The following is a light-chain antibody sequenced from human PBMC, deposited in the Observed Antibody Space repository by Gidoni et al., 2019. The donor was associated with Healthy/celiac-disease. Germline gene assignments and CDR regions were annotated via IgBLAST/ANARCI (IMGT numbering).Light chain of an antibody. CDR2: YDS. CDR1: NIGSKS. CDR3: QVWDSSSDPYVV. J-gene: IGLJ2*01. V-gene: IGLV3-21*04. Sequence: SYVLTQPPSVSVAPGKTARITCGGNNIGSKSVHWYQQKPGQAPVLVIYYDSDRPSGIPERFSGSNSGTTATLTISRVEAGDEADYYCQVWDSSSDPYVVFGGGTKLTVL.